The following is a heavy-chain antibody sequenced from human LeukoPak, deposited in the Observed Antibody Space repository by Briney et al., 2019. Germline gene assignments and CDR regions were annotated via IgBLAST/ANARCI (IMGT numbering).Heavy chain of an antibody. CDR3: ARGAYRISWPGMDY. CDR1: GFTVISNL. J-gene: IGHJ4*02. D-gene: IGHD3-16*02. V-gene: IGHV3-53*01. Sequence: GGSLRLSCAASGFTVISNLMTWVRQSPGRGLEWLSSIYSGGATYYADSVKGRFTISRDHSNNSVSLQMTNLRVEDTAIYYCARGAYRISWPGMDYWGQGTLVTVFS. CDR2: IYSGGAT.